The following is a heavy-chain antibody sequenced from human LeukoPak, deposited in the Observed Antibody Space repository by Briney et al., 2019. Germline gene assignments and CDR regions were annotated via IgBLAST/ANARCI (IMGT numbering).Heavy chain of an antibody. V-gene: IGHV1-69*05. D-gene: IGHD5-24*01. CDR3: ARDPRDGYNDLDY. J-gene: IGHJ4*02. CDR2: IIPIFGTA. CDR1: GGTLSSYA. Sequence: SVKVSCKASGGTLSSYAISWVRQAPGQGLEWMGRIIPIFGTANYAQKFQGRVTITTDESTSTAYMELSSLRSEDTAVYYCARDPRDGYNDLDYWGQGTLVTVSS.